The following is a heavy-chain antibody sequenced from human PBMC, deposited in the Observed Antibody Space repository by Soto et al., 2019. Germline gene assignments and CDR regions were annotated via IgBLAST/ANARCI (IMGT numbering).Heavy chain of an antibody. CDR2: IYHSGST. Sequence: PSETLSLTCAVSGGSISSSNWWSWVRQPPGKGLEWIGEIYHSGSTNYNPSLKSRVTISVDKSKNQFSLKLSSVTAADTAVYYCARAGITGTGLTFLHTVWGQGTLVTVSS. J-gene: IGHJ4*02. V-gene: IGHV4-4*02. D-gene: IGHD1-7*01. CDR1: GGSISSSNW. CDR3: ARAGITGTGLTFLHTV.